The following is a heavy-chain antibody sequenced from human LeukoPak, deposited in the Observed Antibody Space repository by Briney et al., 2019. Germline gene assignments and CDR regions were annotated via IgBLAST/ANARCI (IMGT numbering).Heavy chain of an antibody. CDR1: GFTFSSYS. CDR3: ARGADGVSSNSRGWFDP. Sequence: GSLRLSCAASGFTFSSYSMNWVRQAPGKGLEWVSSISSSSSYIYYADSVKGRFTISRDNAKNSLYLQMNTLRAEDTAVYSCARGADGVSSNSRGWFDPWGQGTLVTVSS. D-gene: IGHD2-15*01. V-gene: IGHV3-21*01. J-gene: IGHJ5*02. CDR2: ISSSSSYI.